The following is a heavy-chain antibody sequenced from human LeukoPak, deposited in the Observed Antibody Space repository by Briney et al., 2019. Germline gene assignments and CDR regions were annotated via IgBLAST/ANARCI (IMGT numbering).Heavy chain of an antibody. CDR3: ARYSGSYPHDAFDI. J-gene: IGHJ3*02. Sequence: SETLSLTCNVSGGSISSSHWSWIRQPPGKGLEWIGYISYSGSTIYNPSLKSRVTISVDTSKNQFSLKLSSVTAADTAVHYCARYSGSYPHDAFDIWGQGTMVTVSS. V-gene: IGHV4-59*01. CDR2: ISYSGST. CDR1: GGSISSSH. D-gene: IGHD1-26*01.